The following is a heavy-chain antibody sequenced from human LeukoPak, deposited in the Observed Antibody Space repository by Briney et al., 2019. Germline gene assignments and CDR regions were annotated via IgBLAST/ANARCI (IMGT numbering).Heavy chain of an antibody. CDR1: GGSISSYY. Sequence: PSETLSLTCTVSGGSISSYYWSWIRQPPGKGLEWIGYIYYSGSTNYNPSLKSRVTISVDTSKNQFSLKLSSVTAADTAVYYCARAPRGYYDILTGFDPWGQGTLVTVSS. D-gene: IGHD3-9*01. CDR3: ARAPRGYYDILTGFDP. V-gene: IGHV4-59*01. CDR2: IYYSGST. J-gene: IGHJ5*02.